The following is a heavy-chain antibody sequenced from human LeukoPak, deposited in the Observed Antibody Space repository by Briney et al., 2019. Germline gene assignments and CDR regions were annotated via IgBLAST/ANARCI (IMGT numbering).Heavy chain of an antibody. J-gene: IGHJ6*02. Sequence: PSETLPLTCTVSGGSISSSSYYWGWIRQPPGKGLEWIGSMYYSGSAYYNPSLKSRVTISKDTSKNQFSLKLNSVTAADTAVYYCARQPRSGNFYYSGLDVWGQGTTVTVSS. D-gene: IGHD1-26*01. V-gene: IGHV4-39*01. CDR2: MYYSGSA. CDR3: ARQPRSGNFYYSGLDV. CDR1: GGSISSSSYY.